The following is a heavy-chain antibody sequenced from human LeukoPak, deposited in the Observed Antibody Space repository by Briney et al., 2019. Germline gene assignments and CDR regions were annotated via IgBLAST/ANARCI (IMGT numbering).Heavy chain of an antibody. D-gene: IGHD6-13*01. CDR3: ARGWWSSSWQRHVDY. V-gene: IGHV4-39*07. CDR1: GSSISSSTYY. J-gene: IGHJ4*02. CDR2: FYYSGST. Sequence: KSSETLSLTCAVSGSSISSSTYYWGWIRQPPGKGLEWIGSFYYSGSTYYNPSLKSRVTISVDTSENQFSLKLSSVTAADTAVYYCARGWWSSSWQRHVDYWGQGTLVTVSS.